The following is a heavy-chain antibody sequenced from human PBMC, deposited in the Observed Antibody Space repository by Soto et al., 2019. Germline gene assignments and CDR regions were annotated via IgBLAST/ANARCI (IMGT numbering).Heavy chain of an antibody. J-gene: IGHJ4*02. Sequence: EVQLVESGGDLVQPGGSLKLSCTGLGFNFSGSALHWVRQPSGKGPEWVGRIRGRAKKYATSYAASVRGRFYLSRDDSKNTAFLQMNSLRDEDTGVYFCCGRGGDSLQDIWGQGTLVTVSS. CDR3: CGRGGDSLQDI. V-gene: IGHV3-73*01. D-gene: IGHD4-17*01. CDR1: GFNFSGSA. CDR2: IRGRAKKYAT.